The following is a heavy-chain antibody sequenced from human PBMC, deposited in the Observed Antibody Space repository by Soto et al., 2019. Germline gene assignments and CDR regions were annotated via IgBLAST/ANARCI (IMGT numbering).Heavy chain of an antibody. Sequence: SETLSLTCAVYGGSFSGYDWTWIRQPPGTGLEWIGEINHSGSTNYNPSLKSRVSISVDTSKNQFSLKLTSVTAADTAVYYCARDKITGLFDYWGQGTLVTVSS. CDR2: INHSGST. J-gene: IGHJ4*02. CDR1: GGSFSGYD. V-gene: IGHV4-34*01. CDR3: ARDKITGLFDY. D-gene: IGHD2-8*02.